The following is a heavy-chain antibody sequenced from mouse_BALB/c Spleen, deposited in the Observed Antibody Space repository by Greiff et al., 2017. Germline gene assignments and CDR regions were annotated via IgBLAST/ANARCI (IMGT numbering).Heavy chain of an antibody. CDR3: ARSHYYGPTGFAY. J-gene: IGHJ3*01. V-gene: IGHV5-17*02. Sequence: EVQGVESGGGLVQPGGSRKLSCAASGFTFSSFGMHWVRQAPEKGLEWVAYISSGSSTIYYADTVKGRFTISRDNPKNTLFLQMTSLRSEDTAMYYCARSHYYGPTGFAYWGQGTLVTVSA. CDR2: ISSGSSTI. D-gene: IGHD1-1*01. CDR1: GFTFSSFG.